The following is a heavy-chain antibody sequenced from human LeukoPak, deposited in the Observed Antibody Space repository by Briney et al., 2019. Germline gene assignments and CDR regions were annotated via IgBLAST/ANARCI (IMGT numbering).Heavy chain of an antibody. CDR2: IYSGDSGGST. CDR3: ATLPTGSDDPDFDS. V-gene: IGHV3-53*01. CDR1: GFTVRNDY. Sequence: GGSLRLSCAASGFTVRNDYISWVRQAPGKGLEWVSVIYSGDSGGSTYYADSVKGRFTISRDSSKNTLYLQMNSLRAEDTAVYYCATLPTGSDDPDFDSWGQGTLVTVSS. J-gene: IGHJ4*02. D-gene: IGHD1-26*01.